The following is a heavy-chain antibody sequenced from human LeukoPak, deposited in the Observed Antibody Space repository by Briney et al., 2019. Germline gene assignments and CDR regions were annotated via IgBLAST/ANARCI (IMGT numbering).Heavy chain of an antibody. V-gene: IGHV4-59*01. CDR2: IYYSGST. CDR3: ARGGLGYYDYVWGSYRLDAFDT. D-gene: IGHD3-16*01. CDR1: GGSISSYY. Sequence: SETLSLTCTVSGGSISSYYWSWIRQPPGKGLECIGYIYYSGSTNYNPPLKSRVTISVDTSKNQFSLKLSSVTAADTAVYYCARGGLGYYDYVWGSYRLDAFDTWGQGTMVTVSS. J-gene: IGHJ3*02.